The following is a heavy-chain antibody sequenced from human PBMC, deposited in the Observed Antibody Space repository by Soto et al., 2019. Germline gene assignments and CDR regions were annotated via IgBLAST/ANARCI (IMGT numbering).Heavy chain of an antibody. J-gene: IGHJ4*02. CDR3: VKEIAAAQ. D-gene: IGHD6-25*01. V-gene: IGHV3-7*01. Sequence: EVQLVESGGALVQPGGSLRLTCATSGFTFSNYWMTWVRQAPGKGLEWVATINKDGSQTSFVDSVKGRFTIFRDNAKSSLYLQMNSLRGEDTAKYYCVKEIAAAQWGQGTLVTVSS. CDR1: GFTFSNYW. CDR2: INKDGSQT.